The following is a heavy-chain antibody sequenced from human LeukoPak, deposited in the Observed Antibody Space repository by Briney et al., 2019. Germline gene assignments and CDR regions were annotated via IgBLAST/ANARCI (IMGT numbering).Heavy chain of an antibody. CDR2: IIPILDIT. CDR3: ARAGAAVTAMTY. D-gene: IGHD2-21*02. Sequence: SVKVSCKASGGNFSSYAITWVRQAPGQGLEWMGRIIPILDITNYAQKFQGRVTITADKSTSTAYMDLNSLRSEDTAMYYCARAGAAVTAMTYWGQGTLVTVSS. V-gene: IGHV1-69*04. CDR1: GGNFSSYA. J-gene: IGHJ4*02.